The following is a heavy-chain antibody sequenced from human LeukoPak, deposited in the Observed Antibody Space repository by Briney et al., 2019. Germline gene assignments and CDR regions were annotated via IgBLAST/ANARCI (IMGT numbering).Heavy chain of an antibody. CDR2: INPSGGST. D-gene: IGHD3-9*01. J-gene: IGHJ6*03. CDR1: GYTFTSYY. CDR3: ARGGLRYFDWLIGLSYYYYYMDV. V-gene: IGHV1-46*01. Sequence: ASVKVSCKASGYTFTSYYMHWVRQAPGQGLEWMGIINPSGGSTSYAQKFQGRVTMTRNTSISTAYMELSSLRSEDTAVYYCARGGLRYFDWLIGLSYYYYYMDVWGKGTTVTISS.